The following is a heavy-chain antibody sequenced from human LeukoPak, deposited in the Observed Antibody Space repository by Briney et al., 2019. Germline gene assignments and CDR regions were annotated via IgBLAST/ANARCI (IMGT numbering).Heavy chain of an antibody. V-gene: IGHV4-34*01. CDR3: ARTRRYYGSGSYYNYFDY. J-gene: IGHJ4*02. CDR1: GGSFSGYY. Sequence: SETLSLTCAVYGGSFSGYYWSWIRQPPGKGLEWIGEINHSGSTNYNPSLKSRVTISVDTSKNQFSLKLSSVTAADTAVYYCARTRRYYGSGSYYNYFDYWGQGTLVTVSS. D-gene: IGHD3-10*01. CDR2: INHSGST.